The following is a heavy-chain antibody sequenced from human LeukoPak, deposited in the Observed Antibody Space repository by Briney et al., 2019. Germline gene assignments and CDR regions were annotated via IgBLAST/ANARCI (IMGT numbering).Heavy chain of an antibody. D-gene: IGHD3-22*01. Sequence: GGSLRLSCAASGFTFSSYAMSWVRQAPGKGLEWVSAISGSGGSTYYADSVKGRFTISRDNSKNTLYLQMNSLRAEDTAVYYCAKDYYDSSGYPDAFDIWGQGTMVTVSS. CDR1: GFTFSSYA. CDR3: AKDYYDSSGYPDAFDI. CDR2: ISGSGGST. V-gene: IGHV3-23*01. J-gene: IGHJ3*02.